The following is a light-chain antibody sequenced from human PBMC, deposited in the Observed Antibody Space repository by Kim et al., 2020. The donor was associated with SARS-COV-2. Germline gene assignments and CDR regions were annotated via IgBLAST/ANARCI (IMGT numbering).Light chain of an antibody. Sequence: QSALTQPASVSGSPGQSITISCTGTSSDVGGYNYVSWYQQHPGKAPNLMIYDVSNRPSGVSNRFSGSKSGNTASLTISGLQAEDEADYYCSSYTSSSTPRYVFGTGTKVTVL. CDR3: SSYTSSSTPRYV. CDR1: SSDVGGYNY. J-gene: IGLJ1*01. V-gene: IGLV2-14*03. CDR2: DVS.